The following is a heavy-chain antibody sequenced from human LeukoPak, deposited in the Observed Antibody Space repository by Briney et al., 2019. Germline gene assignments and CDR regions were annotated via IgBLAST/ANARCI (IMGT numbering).Heavy chain of an antibody. CDR2: IRFDGSDE. J-gene: IGHJ3*01. CDR1: GFRFSTSG. CDR3: AKEVTYCSSSSCNDAFDV. V-gene: IGHV3-30*02. Sequence: GGSLRLSCAASGFRFSTSGMHWVRQAPGKGLEWVSFIRFDGSDEDHGDSVKGRFTISRDNSKNAMYLQMNSLRAEDTAVYYCAKEVTYCSSSSCNDAFDVWGRGTMVIVSS. D-gene: IGHD2-2*01.